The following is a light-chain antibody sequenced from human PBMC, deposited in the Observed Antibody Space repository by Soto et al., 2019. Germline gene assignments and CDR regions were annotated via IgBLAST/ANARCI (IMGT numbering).Light chain of an antibody. CDR1: SSDVGGYNY. J-gene: IGLJ3*02. CDR2: RVT. CDR3: SSSAGIYHYLV. V-gene: IGLV2-8*01. Sequence: QSALTQPPSASGSPGQSVTISCTGTSSDVGGYNYVSWYQQHPGKAPKLLMFRVTERPSGVPDRFSGSKSGNTASLTVSGLQAEDEADYYCSSSAGIYHYLVFGGGTQLTVL.